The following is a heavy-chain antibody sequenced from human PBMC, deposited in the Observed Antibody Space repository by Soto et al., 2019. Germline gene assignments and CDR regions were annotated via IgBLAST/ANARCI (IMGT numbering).Heavy chain of an antibody. V-gene: IGHV3-13*01. J-gene: IGHJ5*02. CDR1: GFTFSSYD. CDR2: IGTAGDT. CDR3: ARGAPRYNWFDP. Sequence: VGSLRLSCAASGFTFSSYDMHWVRQATGKGLEWVSAIGTAGDTYYPGSVKGRFTISRENAKNSLYLQMNSLRAGDTAVYYCARGAPRYNWFDPWGQGTLVTVSS.